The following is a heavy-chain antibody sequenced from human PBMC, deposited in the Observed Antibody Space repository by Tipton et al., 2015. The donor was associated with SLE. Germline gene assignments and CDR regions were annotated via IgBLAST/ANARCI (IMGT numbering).Heavy chain of an antibody. CDR3: ARGPGAFDI. CDR2: ITPFNGNT. J-gene: IGHJ3*02. Sequence: QLVQSGAEVKKPGASVKVSCKASGYTFTSYGISWERQAPGQALERMGWITPFNGNTNYAQKFQDRVTITMGRSMSTAYMELSSLRSEDSAMCYCARGPGAFDIWGQGTVVAVSS. V-gene: IGHV1-45*02. CDR1: GYTFTSYG.